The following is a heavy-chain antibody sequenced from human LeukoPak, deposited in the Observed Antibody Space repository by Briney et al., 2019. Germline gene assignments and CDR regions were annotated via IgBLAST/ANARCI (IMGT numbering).Heavy chain of an antibody. Sequence: GGSLRLSCAASGFTFSSYAMSWVRQAPGKGLEWVSAISGSGGSTYYADSVKGRFTISRDNSKNTLYLQMNSLRAEDTAVYYCAGLVGRYSSGLYYYYFDYWGQGTLVTVSS. CDR1: GFTFSSYA. CDR2: ISGSGGST. V-gene: IGHV3-23*01. CDR3: AGLVGRYSSGLYYYYFDY. D-gene: IGHD3-22*01. J-gene: IGHJ4*02.